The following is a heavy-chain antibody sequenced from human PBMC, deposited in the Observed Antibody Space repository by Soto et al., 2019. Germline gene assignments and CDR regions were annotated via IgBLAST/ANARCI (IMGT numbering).Heavy chain of an antibody. D-gene: IGHD1-1*01. J-gene: IGHJ6*02. Sequence: GSLRLSCAASGFTFSSYAMHWVRQAPGKGLEWVAVISYDGSNKYYADSVKGRFTISRDNSKNTLYLQMNSLRAEDTAVYYCARVPATTGFYYYYGMDVWGQGTTVTVSS. CDR3: ARVPATTGFYYYYGMDV. CDR1: GFTFSSYA. CDR2: ISYDGSNK. V-gene: IGHV3-30-3*01.